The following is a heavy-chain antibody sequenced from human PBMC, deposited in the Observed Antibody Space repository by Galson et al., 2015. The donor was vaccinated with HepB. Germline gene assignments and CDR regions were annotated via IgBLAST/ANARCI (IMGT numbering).Heavy chain of an antibody. CDR1: GFTFSNAW. J-gene: IGHJ6*02. V-gene: IGHV3-15*01. CDR3: AKTGEGLYDSSEDGMDV. CDR2: IKTKSEGGTT. Sequence: SLRLSCAGSGFTFSNAWMSWVRQAPGKGLEWVGRIKTKSEGGTTDYAGPVKGRLTISRDDSKNTLYLQMNSLRAKDTAVYYCAKTGEGLYDSSEDGMDVWGQGTTVTVSS. D-gene: IGHD3-22*01.